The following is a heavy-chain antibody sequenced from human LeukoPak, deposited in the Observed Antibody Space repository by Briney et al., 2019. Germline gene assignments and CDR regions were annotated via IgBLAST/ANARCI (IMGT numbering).Heavy chain of an antibody. CDR2: ISYDGSNK. J-gene: IGHJ5*02. V-gene: IGHV3-30*03. D-gene: IGHD5-12*01. CDR3: AGSSGLNWFDP. CDR1: GFTFSSYG. Sequence: WRSLRLSCAASGFTFSSYGMHWVRQAPGKGLEWVAVISYDGSNKYYADSVKGRFTISRDNSKNTLYLQMNSLRAEDTAVYYCAGSSGLNWFDPWGQGTLVTVSS.